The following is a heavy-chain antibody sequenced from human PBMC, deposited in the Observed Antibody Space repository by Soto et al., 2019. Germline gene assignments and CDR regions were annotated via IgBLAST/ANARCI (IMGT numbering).Heavy chain of an antibody. CDR3: ALDTYYDPLGWFDP. CDR1: GFSLSTSGVG. CDR2: IYWNDDK. Sequence: SGPTLVNPTQTLTLTCTFSGFSLSTSGVGVGWIRQPPGKALEWLALIYWNDDKRYSPSLKSRLTITKDTSKNQVVLTMTNMDPVDTATYYCALDTYYDPLGWFDPWGQGTLVTVSS. V-gene: IGHV2-5*01. D-gene: IGHD3-3*01. J-gene: IGHJ5*02.